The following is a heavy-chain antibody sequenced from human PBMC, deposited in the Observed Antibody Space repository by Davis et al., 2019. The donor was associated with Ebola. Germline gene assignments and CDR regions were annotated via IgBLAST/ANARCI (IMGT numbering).Heavy chain of an antibody. V-gene: IGHV1-2*02. CDR3: ARQNDDNWNSFDF. Sequence: ASVKVSCKASGYTFTGYYMHWVRQAPGQGLEWMGWINPNSGDTNYAQKFRGRVTMTRDTSISTAYMDLSGLRSDDTAVYYCARQNDDNWNSFDFWGQGTLVTVSS. CDR2: INPNSGDT. CDR1: GYTFTGYY. J-gene: IGHJ4*02. D-gene: IGHD1-20*01.